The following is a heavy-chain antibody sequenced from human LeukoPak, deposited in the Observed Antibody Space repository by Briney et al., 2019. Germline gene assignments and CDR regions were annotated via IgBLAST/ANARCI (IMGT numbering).Heavy chain of an antibody. CDR2: ISSSSSGSSI. J-gene: IGHJ4*02. CDR3: ARVISAAAKD. D-gene: IGHD6-25*01. V-gene: IGHV3-11*01. CDR1: GFTFNDYY. Sequence: GGSLRLSCAASGFTFNDYYMSWIRQAPGKGLEWVSYISSSSSGSSIYYADSVRGRFTISRDNAKNSLYLQMNSLRAEDTAVYYCARVISAAAKDWGRGTLVTVSS.